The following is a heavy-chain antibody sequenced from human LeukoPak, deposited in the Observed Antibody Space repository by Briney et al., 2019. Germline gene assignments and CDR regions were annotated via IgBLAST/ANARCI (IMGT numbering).Heavy chain of an antibody. V-gene: IGHV3-30*02. J-gene: IGHJ4*02. CDR2: IWYDGSSK. CDR1: GFTFSTYG. D-gene: IGHD5-18*01. Sequence: GGSLRLSCAASGFTFSTYGMHWVRQAPGKGLEWVAFIWYDGSSKYYADSVKGRFTISRDNSKNTQYLQVNSLRAEDTAIYYCAKDGDTAMVFDYWGQGTLVTVSS. CDR3: AKDGDTAMVFDY.